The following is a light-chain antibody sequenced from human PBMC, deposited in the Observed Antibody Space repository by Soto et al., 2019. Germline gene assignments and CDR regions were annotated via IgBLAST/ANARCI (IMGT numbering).Light chain of an antibody. V-gene: IGKV3-20*01. Sequence: EGVFTQSPSTLSLSPGERAPLSRRASQSVSSNYLAWYQQKPGQAPRLLIYGASSRATGIPDRFSGSGSGTDFTLTISRLESEDFAVYYCQRYDDSVTFGQGTRLEIK. CDR3: QRYDDSVT. CDR1: QSVSSNY. J-gene: IGKJ5*01. CDR2: GAS.